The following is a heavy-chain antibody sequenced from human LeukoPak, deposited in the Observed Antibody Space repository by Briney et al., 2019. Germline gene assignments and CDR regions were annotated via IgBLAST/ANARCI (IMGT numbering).Heavy chain of an antibody. J-gene: IGHJ4*02. V-gene: IGHV4-34*01. D-gene: IGHD6-19*01. Sequence: PSETLSLTCAVYGGSFSGYYWSWIRQPPGKGLEWIGEINHSGSTNYNPSLKSRVTISVDTSKNQFSLKLSSVTAADTAVYYCARIAVAGTPDFDYWGQGTLVTVSS. CDR3: ARIAVAGTPDFDY. CDR2: INHSGST. CDR1: GGSFSGYY.